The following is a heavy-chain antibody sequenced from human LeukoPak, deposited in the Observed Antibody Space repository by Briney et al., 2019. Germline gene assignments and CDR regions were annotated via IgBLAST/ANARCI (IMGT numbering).Heavy chain of an antibody. D-gene: IGHD6-19*01. V-gene: IGHV3-30*04. CDR2: IAADGKDK. Sequence: GGSLRLSCAASGFTLSSYAMHWVRQAPGKGLEWVAVIAADGKDKHHADSVRGRFTISRDNSKNTLYLQMNSLRTEDTAVYYCARDRGRIAVYYFDYWGQGTLVTVSS. CDR1: GFTLSSYA. CDR3: ARDRGRIAVYYFDY. J-gene: IGHJ4*02.